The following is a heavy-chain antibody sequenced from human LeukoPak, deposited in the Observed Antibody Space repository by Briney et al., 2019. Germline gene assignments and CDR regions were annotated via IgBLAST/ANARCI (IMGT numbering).Heavy chain of an antibody. V-gene: IGHV4-34*01. Sequence: SETLSLTCAVYGGSFSGYYWSWIRQPPGKGLEWIGEINQSGSTNYNPSLKSRVTISVDTSKNHFSLKLSSVTAADTAVYYCARGRYCGGNFMAPRYYFDYWGQGTLVTVSS. D-gene: IGHD4-23*01. CDR2: INQSGST. J-gene: IGHJ4*02. CDR1: GGSFSGYY. CDR3: ARGRYCGGNFMAPRYYFDY.